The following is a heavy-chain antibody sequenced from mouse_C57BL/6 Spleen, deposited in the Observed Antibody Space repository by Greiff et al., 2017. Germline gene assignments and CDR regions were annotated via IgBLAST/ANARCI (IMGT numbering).Heavy chain of an antibody. CDR2: ISDGGSYT. Sequence: EVKLEASGGGLVKPGGSLKLSCAASGFTFSSYAMSWVRQTPETRLEWVATISDGGSYTYYPDNVKGRFTISRDNAKNNLYLQMSHLKSEDTAMYYCAGDRFGNYYFDYWGQGTTLTVSS. J-gene: IGHJ2*01. CDR1: GFTFSSYA. CDR3: AGDRFGNYYFDY. V-gene: IGHV5-4*01. D-gene: IGHD2-1*01.